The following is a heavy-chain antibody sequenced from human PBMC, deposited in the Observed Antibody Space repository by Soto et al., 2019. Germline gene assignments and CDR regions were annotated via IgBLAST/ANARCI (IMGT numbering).Heavy chain of an antibody. CDR2: INPNSGGT. Sequence: QVQLVQSGAEVKKPGASVKVSCKASGYTFTGYYMHWVRQAPGQGLEWMGWINPNSGGTNYAQKFQGRVSMTRDTSISTAYMELSRLRSDDTAVYYCARELTFSSGSNWFDPWGQGTLVTVSS. CDR3: ARELTFSSGSNWFDP. V-gene: IGHV1-2*02. CDR1: GYTFTGYY. D-gene: IGHD6-19*01. J-gene: IGHJ5*02.